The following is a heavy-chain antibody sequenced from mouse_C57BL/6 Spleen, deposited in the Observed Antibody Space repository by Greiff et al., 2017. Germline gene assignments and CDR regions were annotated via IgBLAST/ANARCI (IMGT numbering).Heavy chain of an antibody. V-gene: IGHV1-80*01. D-gene: IGHD1-1*02. CDR1: GYAFSSYW. Sequence: QVQLQQSGAGLVKPGASVKISCTASGYAFSSYWMNWVKQRPGKGLEWIGQIYPGDGDTNYTGKVKGQVTLTADKASSTLYMQLSSLTSEDYAVYFCARGDVVWFAYWGQGTLVTVSA. J-gene: IGHJ3*01. CDR3: ARGDVVWFAY. CDR2: IYPGDGDT.